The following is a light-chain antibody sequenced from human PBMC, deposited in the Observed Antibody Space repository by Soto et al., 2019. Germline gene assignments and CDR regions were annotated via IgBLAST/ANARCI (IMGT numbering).Light chain of an antibody. CDR1: SSDVGGYNY. CDR2: DVI. V-gene: IGLV2-14*01. CDR3: SSYTSSSTHYV. J-gene: IGLJ1*01. Sequence: QSVLTQPASVSGSPGQSITISCTGTSSDVGGYNYVSWYQQHPGKVPKLMFYDVINRPSGVSNRFSGSKSGNTASLTIFGLQAEDEADYYCSSYTSSSTHYVFGTGTKVTVL.